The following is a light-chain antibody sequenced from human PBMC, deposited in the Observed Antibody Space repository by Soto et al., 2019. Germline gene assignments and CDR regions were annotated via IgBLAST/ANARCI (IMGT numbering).Light chain of an antibody. CDR2: GAS. CDR3: QHYGGSSRT. CDR1: QSVDSYY. V-gene: IGKV3-20*01. J-gene: IGKJ4*01. Sequence: EIVLAQSPGTLSLSPGERATLSCRASQSVDSYYLAWYQQKPGQTPRLIIFGASGRATGIPDRFSGSGSGTDFTLTISRLEPEDFAVYYCQHYGGSSRTFGGGTKVEIK.